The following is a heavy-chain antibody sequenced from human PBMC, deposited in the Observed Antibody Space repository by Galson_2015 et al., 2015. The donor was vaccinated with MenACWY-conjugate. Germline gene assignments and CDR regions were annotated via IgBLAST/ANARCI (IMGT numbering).Heavy chain of an antibody. CDR3: AKDVCSGTSCHFNY. CDR2: ISGGGDNT. J-gene: IGHJ4*02. CDR1: GFTLTSYA. Sequence: SLRLSCAASGFTLTSYAMNWVRQAPGQGLEWVAGISGGGDNTYYADSVKGRFTISRDNSENTLNLQMNSLRAEDTAVYYCAKDVCSGTSCHFNYWGQGTLVTVSS. D-gene: IGHD2-15*01. V-gene: IGHV3-23*01.